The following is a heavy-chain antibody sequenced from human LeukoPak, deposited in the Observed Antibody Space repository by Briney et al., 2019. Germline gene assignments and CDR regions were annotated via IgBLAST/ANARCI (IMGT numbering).Heavy chain of an antibody. J-gene: IGHJ4*02. CDR2: IYYSGST. Sequence: SETLSLTCTVSGGSISSSSYDWGWIRQPPGKGLEWIGSIYYSGSTYYNPSLKSRVTISVDTSKNQFSLKLSSVTAADTAVYYCAGNGDKYYFDYWGQGTLVTVSS. V-gene: IGHV4-39*01. CDR1: GGSISSSSYD. CDR3: AGNGDKYYFDY. D-gene: IGHD3-10*01.